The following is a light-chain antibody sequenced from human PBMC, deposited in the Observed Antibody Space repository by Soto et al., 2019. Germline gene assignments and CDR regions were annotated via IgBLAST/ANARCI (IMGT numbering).Light chain of an antibody. CDR1: QSISSW. CDR2: KAS. J-gene: IGKJ1*01. CDR3: QQYKSYPWT. V-gene: IGKV1-5*03. Sequence: DIQMTQSPSTVSATVGDRVTITCRASQSISSWLAWYQQKPGKAPKLLIYKASSLESGVPSRFSGSGSGTEFTLTISSLQPDDFATYYCQQYKSYPWTFGHGTKVDI.